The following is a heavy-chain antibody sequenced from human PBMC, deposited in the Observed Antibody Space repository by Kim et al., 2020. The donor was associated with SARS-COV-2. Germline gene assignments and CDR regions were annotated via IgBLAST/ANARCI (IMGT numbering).Heavy chain of an antibody. CDR1: GYTFTSYD. Sequence: ASVKVSCKASGYTFTSYDINWVRQATGQGLEWMGWMNPNSGNTGYAQKFQGRVTMTRNTSISTAYMELSSLRSEDTAVYYCARGRFITMVRGVIMYFDYWGQGTLVTVSS. D-gene: IGHD3-10*01. V-gene: IGHV1-8*01. CDR3: ARGRFITMVRGVIMYFDY. CDR2: MNPNSGNT. J-gene: IGHJ4*02.